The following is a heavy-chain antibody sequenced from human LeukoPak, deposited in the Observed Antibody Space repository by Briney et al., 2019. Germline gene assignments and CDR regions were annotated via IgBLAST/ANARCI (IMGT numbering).Heavy chain of an antibody. V-gene: IGHV6-1*01. Sequence: SQTLSLTCAISGDSVSSNSAAWNWIRQSPSRGLEWLGRTYYRSEWYNDYAVSVKSRITINPDTSKNQFSLQLNSVTPEDTAVYYCARGVLGRDYDSRGSSAFDPWGQGTLVTVSS. CDR3: ARGVLGRDYDSRGSSAFDP. J-gene: IGHJ5*02. D-gene: IGHD3-22*01. CDR2: TYYRSEWYN. CDR1: GDSVSSNSAA.